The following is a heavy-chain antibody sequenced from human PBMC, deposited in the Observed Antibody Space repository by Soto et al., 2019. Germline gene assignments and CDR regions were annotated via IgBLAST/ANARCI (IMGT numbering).Heavy chain of an antibody. CDR2: ISPYSGNT. CDR1: GYIFVNYG. Sequence: QVQLVQSGDEVRKPGSSVKVSCKASGYIFVNYGIAWVRQAPGQGLEWMGWISPYSGNTHYASKVQGRLTMTTDTSTSTVDMDRRSLRSDHMSAYYCAMVVKYITPTLQDVWGQGTTVTVSS. CDR3: AMVVKYITPTLQDV. J-gene: IGHJ6*02. D-gene: IGHD2-15*01. V-gene: IGHV1-18*03.